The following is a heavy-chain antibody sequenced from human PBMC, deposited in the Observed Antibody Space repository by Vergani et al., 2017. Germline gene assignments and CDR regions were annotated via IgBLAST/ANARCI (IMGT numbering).Heavy chain of an antibody. D-gene: IGHD4-17*01. Sequence: QVQLVQSGAGVKKPGSSVKVFCKASGGTFSSYAISWVRQAPGQGLEWMGGIIPIIGKANYAQKFQGRVTITADDSKSTAYMDLSSLSSEDSAVYYCSSGAINDYGYLCVFDYWGQGTLVTVSS. J-gene: IGHJ4*02. CDR1: GGTFSSYA. V-gene: IGHV1-69*01. CDR2: IIPIIGKA. CDR3: SSGAINDYGYLCVFDY.